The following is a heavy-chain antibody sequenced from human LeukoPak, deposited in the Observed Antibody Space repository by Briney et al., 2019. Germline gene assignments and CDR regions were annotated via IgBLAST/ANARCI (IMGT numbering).Heavy chain of an antibody. V-gene: IGHV3-23*01. CDR2: ISGSGGST. Sequence: GGSLRLSCAASGFTFSSYAMSWVRQAPGKGLEWVSAISGSGGSTYYADSVKGRFTISRDNSKNTLYLQMNSLRAEDTAVYYCAKNEDGLSSSWYAGWFDPWGQGTLVTVSS. CDR1: GFTFSSYA. CDR3: AKNEDGLSSSWYAGWFDP. D-gene: IGHD6-13*01. J-gene: IGHJ5*02.